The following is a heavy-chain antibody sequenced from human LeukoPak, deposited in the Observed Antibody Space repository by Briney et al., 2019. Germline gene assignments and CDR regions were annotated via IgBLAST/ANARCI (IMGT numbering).Heavy chain of an antibody. V-gene: IGHV3-30*03. J-gene: IGHJ6*02. CDR3: AREDGVVPAATYYYYYGMDV. D-gene: IGHD2-2*01. CDR2: ISYDGSNK. Sequence: GGSLRLSCAASGFTFSSYGMHWVRQAPGKGLEWVAVISYDGSNKYYADSVKGRFTISRDNSKNMLYLQMNSLRAEDTAVYYCAREDGVVPAATYYYYYGMDVWGQGTTVTVSS. CDR1: GFTFSSYG.